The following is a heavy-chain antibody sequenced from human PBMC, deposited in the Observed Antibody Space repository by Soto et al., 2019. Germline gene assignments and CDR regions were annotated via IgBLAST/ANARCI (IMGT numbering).Heavy chain of an antibody. J-gene: IGHJ3*02. CDR1: CYTLTNYW. CDR3: ARDMSSSWFLGGFDI. D-gene: IGHD6-13*01. CDR2: ISAYNGNT. V-gene: IGHV1-18*01. Sequence: APVKVSCKASCYTLTNYWISWGRQAPGQGLEWMGWISAYNGNTNYAQKLQGRVTMTTDTSTSTAYMELRSLRSDDTAVYYCARDMSSSWFLGGFDIWGQGTMVTVSS.